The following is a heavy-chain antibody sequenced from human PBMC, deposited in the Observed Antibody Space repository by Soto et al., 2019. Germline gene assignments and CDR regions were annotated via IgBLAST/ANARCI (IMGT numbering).Heavy chain of an antibody. J-gene: IGHJ4*02. V-gene: IGHV3-23*01. CDR3: AKGRNKPLYYFDY. CDR2: ISGSGGST. CDR1: GFTFSSYA. Sequence: EVQLLESGGGLVQPGGSLRLSCAASGFTFSSYAMSWVRQAPGKRLEWVSAISGSGGSTYYADSVKGRFTISRDNSKNTLYLQMNSLRAEDTAVYYCAKGRNKPLYYFDYWGQGTLVTVSS.